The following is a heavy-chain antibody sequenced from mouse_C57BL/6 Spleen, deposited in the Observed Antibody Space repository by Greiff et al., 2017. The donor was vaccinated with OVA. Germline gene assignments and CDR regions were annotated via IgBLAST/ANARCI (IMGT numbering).Heavy chain of an antibody. Sequence: EVQLQGSGAELVKPGASVKLSCTASGFNIKDYYMHWVKQRTEQGLEWIGRIDPEDGETKYAPKFQGKATITADTSSNTACLQLSSLTSEDTAVYYCARSTVASYYFDYWGQGTTLTVSS. CDR3: ARSTVASYYFDY. CDR1: GFNIKDYY. V-gene: IGHV14-2*01. J-gene: IGHJ2*01. CDR2: IDPEDGET. D-gene: IGHD1-1*01.